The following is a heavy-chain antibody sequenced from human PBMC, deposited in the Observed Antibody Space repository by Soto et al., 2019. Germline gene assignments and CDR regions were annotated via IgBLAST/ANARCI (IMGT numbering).Heavy chain of an antibody. D-gene: IGHD4-4*01. Sequence: QVQLVQSGAEVKKPGSSVKVSCKASGGTFSSYTISWVRQAPGQGLEWMRRIIPILGIANYAQKFQGRVTITADKSTSTAYMELSSLRSEDTAVYYCARGARVSNYSPFDYWGQGTLVTVSS. CDR1: GGTFSSYT. CDR2: IIPILGIA. J-gene: IGHJ4*02. CDR3: ARGARVSNYSPFDY. V-gene: IGHV1-69*02.